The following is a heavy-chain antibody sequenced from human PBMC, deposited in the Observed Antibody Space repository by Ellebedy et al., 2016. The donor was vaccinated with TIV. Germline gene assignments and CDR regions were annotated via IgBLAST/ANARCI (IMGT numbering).Heavy chain of an antibody. V-gene: IGHV3-48*02. CDR3: VRGDLLVLGY. J-gene: IGHJ4*02. D-gene: IGHD2-8*02. Sequence: GGSLRLXCVASGYTFTSYPLNWVRQAPGKGLEWVSGIGISPGNIYYADSVKGRFTISRDNARNSLYLQMNSLRDEDTAVYYCVRGDLLVLGYWGQGTLVTVSS. CDR1: GYTFTSYP. CDR2: IGISPGNI.